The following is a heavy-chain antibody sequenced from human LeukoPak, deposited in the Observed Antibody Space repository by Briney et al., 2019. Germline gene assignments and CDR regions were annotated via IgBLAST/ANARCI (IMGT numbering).Heavy chain of an antibody. J-gene: IGHJ4*02. V-gene: IGHV1-69*05. CDR2: IIPIFGTA. CDR3: ARLGTPGFDY. Sequence: SVKVSCKTSGGTFSSYAISWVRQAPGQGLEWMGRIIPIFGTANYAQKFQGRVTITTDESTSTAYMELSSLRSEDTAVYYCARLGTPGFDYWGQGTLVTVSS. CDR1: GGTFSSYA.